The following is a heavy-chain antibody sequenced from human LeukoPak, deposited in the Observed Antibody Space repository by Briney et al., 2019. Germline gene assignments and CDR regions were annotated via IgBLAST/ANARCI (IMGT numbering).Heavy chain of an antibody. CDR2: IYPGDSDT. D-gene: IGHD5-12*01. Sequence: GESLKISCKGSGYSFTSYWIGWVRQMPGKGLEWMGIIYPGDSDTRYSPSFQGQVTISADKSISTAYLQWSSLKASDTAMYYCARHDGYSGYDWGLGAPFDYWGQGTLVTVSS. CDR3: ARHDGYSGYDWGLGAPFDY. J-gene: IGHJ4*02. CDR1: GYSFTSYW. V-gene: IGHV5-51*01.